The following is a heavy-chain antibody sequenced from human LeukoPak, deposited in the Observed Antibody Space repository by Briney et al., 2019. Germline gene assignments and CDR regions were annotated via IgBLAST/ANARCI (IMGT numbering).Heavy chain of an antibody. J-gene: IGHJ6*03. V-gene: IGHV1-2*02. Sequence: GASVKVSCKASGYTFTGYYMHWVRQAPGQGLEWMGWINPNSGGTNYAQKFQGGVTMTRDTSISTAYMELSRLRSDDTAVYYRARDGGTTGTNYYYYMDVWGKGTTVTVSS. CDR3: ARDGGTTGTNYYYYMDV. CDR1: GYTFTGYY. D-gene: IGHD1-1*01. CDR2: INPNSGGT.